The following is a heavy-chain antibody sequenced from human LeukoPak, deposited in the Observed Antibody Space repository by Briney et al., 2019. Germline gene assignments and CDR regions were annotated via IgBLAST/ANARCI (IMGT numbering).Heavy chain of an antibody. CDR3: ARGHTYYYGSGSYYDY. D-gene: IGHD3-10*01. CDR2: IYTSGST. Sequence: SETLSLTCTVSGYSISSGYYWGWIRQPPGKGLEWIGRIYTSGSTNYNPSLKSRVTISVDTSKNQFSLKLSSVTAADTAVYYCARGHTYYYGSGSYYDYWGQGTLVTVSS. J-gene: IGHJ4*02. CDR1: GYSISSGYY. V-gene: IGHV4-38-2*02.